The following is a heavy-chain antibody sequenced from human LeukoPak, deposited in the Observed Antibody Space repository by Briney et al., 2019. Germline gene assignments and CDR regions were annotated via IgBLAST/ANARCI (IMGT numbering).Heavy chain of an antibody. CDR3: VMFPDY. D-gene: IGHD3-10*02. V-gene: IGHV3-48*02. J-gene: IGHJ4*02. CDR1: GFTFRSYS. Sequence: GGSLRLSCAASGFTFRSYSMNWVRQAPGKGLEWVSYISSSSTNIYYADSVKGRFTISRDNAKNSLYLQMNSLRDEDTAVYYWVMFPDYWGQGTLVTVSS. CDR2: ISSSSTNI.